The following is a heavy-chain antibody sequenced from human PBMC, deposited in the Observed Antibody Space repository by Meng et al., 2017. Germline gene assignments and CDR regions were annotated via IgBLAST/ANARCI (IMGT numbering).Heavy chain of an antibody. CDR1: GGSFSGYY. CDR3: ARGLRITMVRGVKGWFDP. J-gene: IGHJ5*02. Sequence: VHLQQWCAGLFQPSETLSRTCAVYGGSFSGYYWSWIRQPPGKGLEWIGEINHSGSTNYNPSLKSRVTISVDTSKNQFSLKLSSVTAADTAVYYCARGLRITMVRGVKGWFDPWGQGTLVTVSS. V-gene: IGHV4-34*01. CDR2: INHSGST. D-gene: IGHD3-10*01.